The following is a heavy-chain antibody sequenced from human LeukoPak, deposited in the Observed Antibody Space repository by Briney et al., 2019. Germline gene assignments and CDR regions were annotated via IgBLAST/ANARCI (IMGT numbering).Heavy chain of an antibody. CDR2: IRYDGSNK. D-gene: IGHD6-13*01. CDR3: AKRGYTSSWNFDS. V-gene: IGHV3-30*02. J-gene: IGHJ4*02. CDR1: GFMFSSSG. Sequence: PGGSLRLSCAASGFMFSSSGMHWVRQAPDKGLEWVAFIRYDGSNKYYADSVKGRFTISRDNSKKTVSLQMNSLRPEDTAVYYCAKRGYTSSWNFDSWGQGTLVTVSS.